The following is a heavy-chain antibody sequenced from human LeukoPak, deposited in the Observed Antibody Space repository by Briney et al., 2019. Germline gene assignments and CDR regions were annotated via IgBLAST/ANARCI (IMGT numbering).Heavy chain of an antibody. Sequence: ASVKVSCKASGYTFTGYYMHWVRQAPGQGLEWMGWINPNSGGTNYAQKFQGRVTMTRDTSISTAYMELRSLRSDDTAVYYCARGRVDTALISYGMDVWGQGTTVTVSS. CDR1: GYTFTGYY. V-gene: IGHV1-2*02. CDR2: INPNSGGT. J-gene: IGHJ6*02. CDR3: ARGRVDTALISYGMDV. D-gene: IGHD5-18*01.